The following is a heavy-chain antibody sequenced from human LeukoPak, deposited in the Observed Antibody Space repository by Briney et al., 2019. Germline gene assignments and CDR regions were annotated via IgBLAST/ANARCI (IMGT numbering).Heavy chain of an antibody. D-gene: IGHD2-15*01. Sequence: WASVKVSCKASGGTFSSYAISWVRQAPGQGLEWMGRIIPILGIANYAQKFQGRVTITADKSTSTAYMELSSLRSEDTAVYYCARDRADCSGGSCYDRGAPWGQGTLVTVSS. CDR2: IIPILGIA. CDR3: ARDRADCSGGSCYDRGAP. CDR1: GGTFSSYA. J-gene: IGHJ5*02. V-gene: IGHV1-69*04.